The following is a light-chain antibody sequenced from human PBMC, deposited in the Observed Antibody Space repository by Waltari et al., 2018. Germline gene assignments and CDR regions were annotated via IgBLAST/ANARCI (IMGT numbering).Light chain of an antibody. CDR3: QSYDNGLSGTV. Sequence: QSVLTQPPSVSGAPGQRVTISSTGSSPNIGAAYDDQGYQQFPGTAPKLLIYANTYRPSGVPDRFSGSKSGTSASLAITGLQAEDEADYYCQSYDNGLSGTVFGTGTKVTVL. CDR1: SPNIGAAYD. J-gene: IGLJ1*01. V-gene: IGLV1-40*01. CDR2: ANT.